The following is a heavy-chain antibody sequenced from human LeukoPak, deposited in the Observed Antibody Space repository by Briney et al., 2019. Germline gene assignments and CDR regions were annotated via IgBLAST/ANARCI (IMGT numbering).Heavy chain of an antibody. CDR1: GCSISSYY. CDR3: ARASSSFHFDY. V-gene: IGHV4-59*08. D-gene: IGHD6-13*01. J-gene: IGHJ4*02. CDR2: IYYSGST. Sequence: SETLSLTCTVSGCSISSYYWSWIRQPPGKGLEWIGYIYYSGSTNYNPSLKSRVTISVDTSKNQFSLKLSSVTAADTAVYYCARASSSFHFDYWGQGTLVTVSS.